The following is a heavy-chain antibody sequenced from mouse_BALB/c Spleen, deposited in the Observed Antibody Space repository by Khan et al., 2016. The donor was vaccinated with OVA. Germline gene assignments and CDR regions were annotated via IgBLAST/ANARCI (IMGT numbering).Heavy chain of an antibody. CDR2: ISYSGST. CDR1: GYSITSDYA. J-gene: IGHJ4*01. Sequence: EVQLVESGPGLVKPSQSLSLTCTVTGYSITSDYAWNWIRQFPGNKLEWMGYISYSGSTSYNPSLKSRISITRDTSKNQFFLQLNSVTTEDTATYYCARLGGYYYAMDYWRQGTSVTVSS. CDR3: ARLGGYYYAMDY. D-gene: IGHD2-2*01. V-gene: IGHV3-2*02.